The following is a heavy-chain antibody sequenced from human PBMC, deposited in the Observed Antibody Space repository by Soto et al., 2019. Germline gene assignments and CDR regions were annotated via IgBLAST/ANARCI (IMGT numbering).Heavy chain of an antibody. CDR2: INAGNGNT. D-gene: IGHD3-10*01. CDR3: SRVDPGETSPFDH. V-gene: IGHV1-3*01. Sequence: ASVKVSCKASGYTFTSYAIDWVRQAPGQRLEWMGWINAGNGNTKYSQKFQGRVTITRDTSASTVYMEVSSLRSEDTAVYYCSRVDPGETSPFDHWGQGTLVTVSS. CDR1: GYTFTSYA. J-gene: IGHJ4*02.